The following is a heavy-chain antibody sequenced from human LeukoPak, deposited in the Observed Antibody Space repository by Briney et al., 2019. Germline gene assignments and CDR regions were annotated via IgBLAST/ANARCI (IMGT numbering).Heavy chain of an antibody. CDR2: IIPIFGTA. Sequence: SVKVSCKAFGGTFSSYAISWVRQAPGQGLEWMGGIIPIFGTANYAQKFQGRVTITADESTSTAYMELSSLRSEDTAVYYCARRLAGVVPAAIWFDPWGQGTLVTVSS. V-gene: IGHV1-69*13. CDR3: ARRLAGVVPAAIWFDP. CDR1: GGTFSSYA. D-gene: IGHD2-2*01. J-gene: IGHJ5*02.